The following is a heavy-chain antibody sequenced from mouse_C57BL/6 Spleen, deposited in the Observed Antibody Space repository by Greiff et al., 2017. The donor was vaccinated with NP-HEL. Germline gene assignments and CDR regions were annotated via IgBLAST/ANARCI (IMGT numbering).Heavy chain of an antibody. J-gene: IGHJ4*01. CDR1: GYTFTSYW. Sequence: VQLQQPGAELVMPGASVKLSCKASGYTFTSYWMHWVKQRPGQGLEWIGEIDPSDSYTNYNQKFKGKSTLTVDKSSSTAYMQLSSLTSEDSAVYYCARGGLLRGYAMDYWGQGTSVTVSS. CDR3: ARGGLLRGYAMDY. CDR2: IDPSDSYT. V-gene: IGHV1-69*01. D-gene: IGHD1-1*01.